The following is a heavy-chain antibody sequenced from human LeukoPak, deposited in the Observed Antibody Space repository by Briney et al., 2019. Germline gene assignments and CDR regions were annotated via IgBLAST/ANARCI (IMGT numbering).Heavy chain of an antibody. D-gene: IGHD2-21*01. CDR3: AGYSGDGDGFPYWFDP. V-gene: IGHV4-59*11. Sequence: PSETLSLTGNVSGASISSHYWSWIRQSPGRGLEWIGFFYNSGSFNYNPSFKSRVAMSTDTSKNQLSLTLSSVTAADTALYYCAGYSGDGDGFPYWFDPWGQGTLVTVSS. CDR1: GASISSHY. J-gene: IGHJ5*02. CDR2: FYNSGSF.